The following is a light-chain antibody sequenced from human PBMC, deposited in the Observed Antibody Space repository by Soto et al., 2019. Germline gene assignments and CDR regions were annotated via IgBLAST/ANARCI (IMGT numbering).Light chain of an antibody. CDR3: QVWNSVGDHVV. CDR2: DDS. CDR1: TVGSKS. Sequence: SYELTQPPSVSVAPGQTARLTCGGDTVGSKSIHWYQQKAGQAPVLVVYDDSDRPSGIPERFSGSNSENVATLTIGRVEAGDEADYYCQVWNSVGDHVVFGGGTQLTVL. V-gene: IGLV3-21*02. J-gene: IGLJ2*01.